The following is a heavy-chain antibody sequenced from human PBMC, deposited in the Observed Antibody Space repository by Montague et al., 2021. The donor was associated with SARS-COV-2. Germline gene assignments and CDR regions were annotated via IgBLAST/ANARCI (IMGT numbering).Heavy chain of an antibody. CDR2: INHSGST. Sequence: SETLSLTCAVYGGSFSGYYWSWFRQPPGKGLEWIGEINHSGSTNYNQSLKSRVTISVDTSKNQFSLKLSSVTAADTAAYYCARGYDYVWGGYRYLHWFDPWGQGTLVTVSS. V-gene: IGHV4-34*01. CDR3: ARGYDYVWGGYRYLHWFDP. CDR1: GGSFSGYY. D-gene: IGHD3-16*02. J-gene: IGHJ5*02.